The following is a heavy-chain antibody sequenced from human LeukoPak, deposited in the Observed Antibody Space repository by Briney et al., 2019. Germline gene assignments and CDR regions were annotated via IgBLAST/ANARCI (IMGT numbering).Heavy chain of an antibody. D-gene: IGHD3-22*01. J-gene: IGHJ4*02. CDR3: VSQYDYDTRGYYPFDY. CDR2: VTSNGLTT. CDR1: GFAFSRYV. Sequence: PGGSLRLSCSASGFAFSRYVMYWVRQAPGKGLQFVSAVTSNGLTTYYADSLKGRFIISRDNSKNTLTLQMSSLRPEVTAVYYCVSQYDYDTRGYYPFDYWGQGTLVTVSA. V-gene: IGHV3-64D*09.